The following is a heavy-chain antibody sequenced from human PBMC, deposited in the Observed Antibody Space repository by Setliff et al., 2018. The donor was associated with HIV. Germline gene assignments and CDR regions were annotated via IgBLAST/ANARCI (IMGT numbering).Heavy chain of an antibody. CDR2: ILDSGST. V-gene: IGHV4-31*03. D-gene: IGHD7-27*01. Sequence: PSETLSLTCTVSGASISSGGYYWNWIRQLPGEGLEWIGYILDSGSTYYNPSLRGRLSMSIDTSANQFSVELTSVTAADTALYFCARVPNWGSAPFAYDVWGLGTMVTVSS. CDR3: ARVPNWGSAPFAYDV. J-gene: IGHJ3*01. CDR1: GASISSGGYY.